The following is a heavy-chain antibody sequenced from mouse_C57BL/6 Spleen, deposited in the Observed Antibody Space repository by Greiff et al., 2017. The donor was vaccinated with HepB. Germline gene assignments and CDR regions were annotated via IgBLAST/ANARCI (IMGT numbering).Heavy chain of an antibody. J-gene: IGHJ2*01. CDR1: GYAFSSSW. CDR3: ARDGSSFDY. Sequence: VHLVESGPELVKPGASVKISCKASGYAFSSSWMNWVKQRPGKGLEWIGRIYPGDGDTNYNGKFKGKATLTADKSSSTAYMQLSSLTSEDSAVYFCARDGSSFDYWGQGTTLTVSS. V-gene: IGHV1-82*01. D-gene: IGHD1-1*01. CDR2: IYPGDGDT.